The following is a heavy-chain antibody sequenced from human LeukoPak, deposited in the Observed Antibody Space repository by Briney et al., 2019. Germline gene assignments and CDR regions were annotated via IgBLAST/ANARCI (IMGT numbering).Heavy chain of an antibody. CDR2: IYYSGTT. D-gene: IGHD3-10*01. Sequence: TSETLSLTCAVSGGSISSGDYYWSWIRQPPGKGLEWIGYIYYSGTTYYNPSLKSRVTISVDTSKNQFSLKLSSVTAADTAVYYCARDPLDKYGSGSHYKTGWGQGTLVTVSS. V-gene: IGHV4-30-4*08. J-gene: IGHJ4*02. CDR1: GGSISSGDYY. CDR3: ARDPLDKYGSGSHYKTG.